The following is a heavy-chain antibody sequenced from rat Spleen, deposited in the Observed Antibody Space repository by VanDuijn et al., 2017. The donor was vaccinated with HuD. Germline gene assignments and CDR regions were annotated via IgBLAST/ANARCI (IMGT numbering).Heavy chain of an antibody. CDR1: GFTFSDYN. D-gene: IGHD1-6*01. CDR2: ISTRGGST. V-gene: IGHV5-25*01. CDR3: ARGGFFRF. J-gene: IGHJ2*01. Sequence: EVQLVESGGGLVQPGRSLKLSCAASGFTFSDYNMAWVRQAPRRGLEWVATISTRGGSTYYRDSVKGRFIVSRDIAKSTLYLQMNNLRSEDTATYYCARGGFFRFWGQGVMVTVSS.